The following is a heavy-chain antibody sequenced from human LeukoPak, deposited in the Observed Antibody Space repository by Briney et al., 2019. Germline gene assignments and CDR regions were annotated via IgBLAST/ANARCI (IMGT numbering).Heavy chain of an antibody. V-gene: IGHV4-34*01. CDR3: ARAGTYGWYNRFDP. CDR1: GGSFLCYY. J-gene: IGHJ5*02. CDR2: INHSGST. D-gene: IGHD6-19*01. Sequence: PPETLSLNCAVYGGSFLCYYWVWIRQPPGKGLEWIGEINHSGSTNYNPSLKSRVTISVDTSKNQFSLRLTSVTAADTAVYYCARAGTYGWYNRFDPWGQGTLVTVSS.